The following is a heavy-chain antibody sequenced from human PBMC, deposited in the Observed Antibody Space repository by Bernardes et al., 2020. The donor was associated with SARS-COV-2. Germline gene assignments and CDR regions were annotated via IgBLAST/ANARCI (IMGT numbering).Heavy chain of an antibody. Sequence: ASVKVSCKASGYTFTGYYIHWVRQAPGQGLEWMGWINPNSGGTNYAQKFQGRVTMTRDTSISTAYMELSRLRSDDTAGYYCALPPTNYDRYGMDVWGQGTTVTVSS. CDR1: GYTFTGYY. D-gene: IGHD3-22*01. CDR3: ALPPTNYDRYGMDV. CDR2: INPNSGGT. V-gene: IGHV1-2*02. J-gene: IGHJ6*02.